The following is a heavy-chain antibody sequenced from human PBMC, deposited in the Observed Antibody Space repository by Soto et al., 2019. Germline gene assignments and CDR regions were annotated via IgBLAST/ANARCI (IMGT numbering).Heavy chain of an antibody. CDR2: INPNSGGT. Sequence: ASVKVSCKASGYTLTGYYMHWVRQAPGQGLEWMGWINPNSGGTNYAQKFQGRVTMTRDTSISTAYMELSRLRSDDTAVYYCARVRVYCSSTSCNHYYYYYGMDVWGQGTTVTVSS. J-gene: IGHJ6*02. V-gene: IGHV1-2*02. CDR3: ARVRVYCSSTSCNHYYYYYGMDV. D-gene: IGHD2-2*01. CDR1: GYTLTGYY.